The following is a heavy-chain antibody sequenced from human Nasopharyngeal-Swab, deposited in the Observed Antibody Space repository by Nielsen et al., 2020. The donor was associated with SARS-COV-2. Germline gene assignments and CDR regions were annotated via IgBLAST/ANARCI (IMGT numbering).Heavy chain of an antibody. CDR2: IYYSGST. V-gene: IGHV4-61*05. J-gene: IGHJ6*02. Sequence: WIRQPPGKGLEWIAYIYYSGSTNYNPSLKSRVTISVDKSKNQFFLKLSSVTAADTAVYYCARTGIAAAGDTETYYYGMDVWGQGTTVTVSS. D-gene: IGHD6-13*01. CDR3: ARTGIAAAGDTETYYYGMDV.